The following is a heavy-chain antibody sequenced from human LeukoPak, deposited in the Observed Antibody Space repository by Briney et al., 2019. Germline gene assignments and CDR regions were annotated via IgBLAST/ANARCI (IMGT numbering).Heavy chain of an antibody. CDR1: GGSISGYY. CDR3: ARRRGYSNKEAFDY. D-gene: IGHD5-12*01. Sequence: SETLSLTCTVSGGSISGYYWTWIRQPPGEGLEWIGYIYHSGNNNYNPSLKSRVTISLDTSKNQFSLKLNSVTAADTAVYYCARRRGYSNKEAFDYWGQGTLVTVSS. J-gene: IGHJ4*02. CDR2: IYHSGNN. V-gene: IGHV4-59*08.